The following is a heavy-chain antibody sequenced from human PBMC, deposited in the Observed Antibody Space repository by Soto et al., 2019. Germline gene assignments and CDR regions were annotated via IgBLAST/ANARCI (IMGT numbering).Heavy chain of an antibody. CDR2: IIPILGIA. Sequence: SVKVSCKASGGTFSSYTISWVRQAPGQGLEWMGRIIPILGIANYAQKFQGRVTITADKSTSTAYMELSSLRSEDTAVYYCARAPSYDILTWDFDYWGQGNLVTVSS. CDR1: GGTFSSYT. J-gene: IGHJ4*02. CDR3: ARAPSYDILTWDFDY. V-gene: IGHV1-69*02. D-gene: IGHD3-9*01.